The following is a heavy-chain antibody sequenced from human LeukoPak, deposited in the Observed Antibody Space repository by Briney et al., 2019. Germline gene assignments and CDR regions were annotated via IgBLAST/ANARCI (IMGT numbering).Heavy chain of an antibody. CDR1: LFSFSNSW. CDR3: AKQVRYFDWLKGYYYYMDV. Sequence: PGGSLGLSCAASLFSFSNSWMSWVRQAPGKGLEWVASIKQDESEKYYLDSVKGRFTISRDNSKNTLYLQMNSLRAEDTAVYYCAKQVRYFDWLKGYYYYMDVWGKGTTVTISS. V-gene: IGHV3-7*01. D-gene: IGHD3-9*01. CDR2: IKQDESEK. J-gene: IGHJ6*03.